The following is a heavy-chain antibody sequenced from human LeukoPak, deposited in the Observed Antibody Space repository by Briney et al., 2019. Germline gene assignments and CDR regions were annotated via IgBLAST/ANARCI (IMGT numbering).Heavy chain of an antibody. D-gene: IGHD2-21*02. CDR2: IYYSGST. CDR1: GGSISSSSYY. CDR3: ARKGGYCGGDCPGAFDI. V-gene: IGHV4-61*05. J-gene: IGHJ3*02. Sequence: SETLSLTCTVSGGSISSSSYYWGWIRQPPGKGLEWIGYIYYSGSTNYNPSLKSRVTISVDTSKNQFSLKLSSVTAADTAVYYCARKGGYCGGDCPGAFDIWGQGTMVTVSS.